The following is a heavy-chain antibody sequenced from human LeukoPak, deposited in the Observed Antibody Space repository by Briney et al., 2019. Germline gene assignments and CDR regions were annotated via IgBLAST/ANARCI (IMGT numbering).Heavy chain of an antibody. CDR3: ARGWVGNNFDY. CDR1: GGSFSGYY. CDR2: INQSGST. D-gene: IGHD5-24*01. Sequence: KPSETLSLTCAVYGGSFSGYYWSWIRRPPGKGLEWIGEINQSGSTNYNPSLKSRVAISVDTSKNQFSLKLSSLTAADTAVYYCARGWVGNNFDYWGQGTLVTVSS. V-gene: IGHV4-34*01. J-gene: IGHJ4*02.